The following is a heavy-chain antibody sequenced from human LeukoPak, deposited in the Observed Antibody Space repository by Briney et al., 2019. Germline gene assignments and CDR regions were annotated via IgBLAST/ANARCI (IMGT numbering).Heavy chain of an antibody. Sequence: SETLSLTCTVSGGTFSSYYWSWIRQPPGKGLEWIGYIYYSGSTNYNPSLKSRVTISLDTSKNQFSLRLTSVTAADTAVYYCARQEQQLIYNWFDPWGQGTLVTVST. CDR2: IYYSGST. CDR3: ARQEQQLIYNWFDP. J-gene: IGHJ5*02. D-gene: IGHD6-13*01. V-gene: IGHV4-59*01. CDR1: GGTFSSYY.